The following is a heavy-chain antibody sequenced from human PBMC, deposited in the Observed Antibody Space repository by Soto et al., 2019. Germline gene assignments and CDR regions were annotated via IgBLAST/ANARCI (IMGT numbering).Heavy chain of an antibody. CDR1: GYTFTDFG. Sequence: QVQLVQSGPEVKKPGASVKVSCKASGYTFTDFGLIWVRQAPGQGPEWMGWISAYYGSTNYAQKFQDRVTMTRDTSTNTVYMELRILRSDDTAMYYCAREMPGYCSNSACLPGYWGQGTQVTVSS. CDR3: AREMPGYCSNSACLPGY. CDR2: ISAYYGST. J-gene: IGHJ4*02. D-gene: IGHD2-2*03. V-gene: IGHV1-18*01.